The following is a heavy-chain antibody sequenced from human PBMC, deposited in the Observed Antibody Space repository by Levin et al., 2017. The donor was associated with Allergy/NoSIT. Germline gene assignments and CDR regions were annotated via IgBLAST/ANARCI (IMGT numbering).Heavy chain of an antibody. D-gene: IGHD1-1*01. CDR1: GFTFSNYA. CDR2: IIHTGGST. J-gene: IGHJ4*02. V-gene: IGHV3-23*01. CDR3: AKAQSWNGDYFDY. Sequence: GESLKISCAASGFTFSNYAISWVRQAPGKGLEWVSTIIHTGGSTYYADSVKGRFTISRDNSKNTLYLQMNSLGAEDTAVYYCAKAQSWNGDYFDYWGQGTLVTVSS.